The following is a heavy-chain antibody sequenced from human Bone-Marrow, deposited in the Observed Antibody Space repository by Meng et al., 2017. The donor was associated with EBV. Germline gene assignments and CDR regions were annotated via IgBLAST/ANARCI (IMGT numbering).Heavy chain of an antibody. CDR1: GFAFDDYG. J-gene: IGHJ4*02. V-gene: IGHV3-20*03. CDR3: AKGTVTTLPFDY. Sequence: EVQLVESGGGVVRPGESLRLSFVASGFAFDDYGMGWVRQAPGKGLEWVSSINWNSGSMSYADSVKGRFTISRDNAKNSLYLQMNSLRAEDTAVYYCAKGTVTTLPFDYWGQGTLVTVSS. CDR2: INWNSGSM. D-gene: IGHD4-17*01.